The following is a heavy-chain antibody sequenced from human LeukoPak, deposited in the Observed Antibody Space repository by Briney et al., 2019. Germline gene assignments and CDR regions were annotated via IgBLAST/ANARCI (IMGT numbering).Heavy chain of an antibody. V-gene: IGHV1-18*01. CDR3: ARDLYYGSGSWLYAVSYWFDP. CDR1: GYTFTSYG. D-gene: IGHD3-10*01. J-gene: IGHJ5*02. Sequence: ASVKVSCKASGYTFTSYGISWVRQAPGQGLEWMGWISAYNGNTNYAQKLQGRVTMTTDTSTSTACMELRSLRSDDTAVYYCARDLYYGSGSWLYAVSYWFDPWGQGTLVTVSS. CDR2: ISAYNGNT.